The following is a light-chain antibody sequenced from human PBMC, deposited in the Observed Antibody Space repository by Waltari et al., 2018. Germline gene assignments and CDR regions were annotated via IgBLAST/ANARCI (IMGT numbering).Light chain of an antibody. CDR1: QPLNNF. CDR3: QQSFTNTPTT. V-gene: IGKV1-39*01. J-gene: IGKJ5*01. Sequence: DIQMAQSPSSLSASVGDRVTITCRASQPLNNFINWYQQKPWKAPALLIYTASTLVRGVPSRFSGSESGTDFTLTIDSLQPEDFASYYCQQSFTNTPTTFGQGTRLEIK. CDR2: TAS.